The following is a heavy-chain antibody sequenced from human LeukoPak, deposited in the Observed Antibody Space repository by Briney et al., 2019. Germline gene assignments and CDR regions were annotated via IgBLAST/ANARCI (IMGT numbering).Heavy chain of an antibody. J-gene: IGHJ4*02. Sequence: PGGSLRLSCAASGFTFSSYSMNWVRQAPGKGLQWVSGISGSGGSTYYADSVKGRFTISRDNAKNSLYLQMNSLRAEDTAVYYCARDRSKWLLRGGVFDYWGQGTLVTVSS. CDR2: ISGSGGST. D-gene: IGHD3-22*01. V-gene: IGHV3-21*01. CDR3: ARDRSKWLLRGGVFDY. CDR1: GFTFSSYS.